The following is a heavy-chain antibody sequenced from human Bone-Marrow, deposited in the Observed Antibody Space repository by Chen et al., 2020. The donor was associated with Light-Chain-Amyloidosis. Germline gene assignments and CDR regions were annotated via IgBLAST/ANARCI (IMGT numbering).Heavy chain of an antibody. CDR2: ICPDDSDA. Sequence: EVQLEPSGPEVKKPGQPPKIPCKGSGSTFPNYWVGWVHQMPRNGLGWVGVICPDDSDARYSPAFEGQVTMSADKSITAAYLQWRSLKASDAAMYYCAGRRDGYNFDYWGQGTLVTVSS. D-gene: IGHD5-12*01. CDR3: AGRRDGYNFDY. J-gene: IGHJ4*02. CDR1: GSTFPNYW. V-gene: IGHV5-51*07.